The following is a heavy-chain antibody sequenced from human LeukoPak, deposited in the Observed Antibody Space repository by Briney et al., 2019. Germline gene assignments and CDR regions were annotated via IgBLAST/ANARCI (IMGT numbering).Heavy chain of an antibody. D-gene: IGHD6-13*01. Sequence: GRSLRLSCAASGFTFSSYGMHWVRQAPGKGLEWVAVTSYDGSNKYYADSVKGRFTISRDNSKNTLYLQMNSLRAEDTAVYYCAKDSSSCLDYWGQGTLVTVSS. J-gene: IGHJ4*02. CDR2: TSYDGSNK. V-gene: IGHV3-30*18. CDR1: GFTFSSYG. CDR3: AKDSSSCLDY.